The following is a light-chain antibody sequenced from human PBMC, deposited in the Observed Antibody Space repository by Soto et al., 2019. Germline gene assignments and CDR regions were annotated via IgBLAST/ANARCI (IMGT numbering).Light chain of an antibody. CDR2: GSS. CDR1: KIISSY. CDR3: QQSYSPWT. Sequence: IQMTQSPSSLSASVGDRVTITCRASKIISSYLNWYQQKPGKAPNLLIYGSSSLQSGVPSRFSGSGSGTDFTLTISSLQPEDFATYYCQQSYSPWTFGQGTKLEIK. V-gene: IGKV1-39*01. J-gene: IGKJ2*02.